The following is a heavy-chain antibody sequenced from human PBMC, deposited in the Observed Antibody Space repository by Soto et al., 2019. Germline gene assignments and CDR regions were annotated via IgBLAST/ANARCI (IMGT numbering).Heavy chain of an antibody. D-gene: IGHD4-17*01. Sequence: QVRVVQSGAEVKKPGASVKVSCKTSGYTFTDYDINWVRQAPGQGLEWMGWVSPDHGNAGYAQQFQGRVTMTSDTSIXXVFMELTNLRSEDTAVYYCAVTTGYWGQGTKVTVSS. CDR2: VSPDHGNA. CDR3: AVTTGY. V-gene: IGHV1-8*01. J-gene: IGHJ4*02. CDR1: GYTFTDYD.